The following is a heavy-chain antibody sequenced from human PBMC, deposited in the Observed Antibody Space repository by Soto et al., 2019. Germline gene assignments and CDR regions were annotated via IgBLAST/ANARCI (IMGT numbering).Heavy chain of an antibody. V-gene: IGHV1-8*01. CDR2: MNPNSGNT. D-gene: IGHD3-3*01. J-gene: IGHJ6*02. CDR3: ARDESGRFLEWFGGMDV. CDR1: GYTFTSYD. Sequence: ASVKVSCKASGYTFTSYDINWVRQATGQGLEWMGWMNPNSGNTGYAQKFQGRVTMTRNTSISTAYMELSRLRSDDTAVYYCARDESGRFLEWFGGMDVWGQGTTVTVSS.